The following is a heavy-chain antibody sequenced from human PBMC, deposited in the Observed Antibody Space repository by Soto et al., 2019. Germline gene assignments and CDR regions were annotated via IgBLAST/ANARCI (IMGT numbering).Heavy chain of an antibody. V-gene: IGHV3-48*01. CDR3: ARVRDIVVVPAATYYMDV. CDR2: ISSSSSTI. D-gene: IGHD2-2*01. Sequence: PGGSLRLSCAASGFTFSSYSMNWVRQAPGKGLEWVSYISSSSSTIYYADSVKGRFTISRDNAKNSLYLQMNSLRAEDTAVYYCARVRDIVVVPAATYYMDVWGKGTTVTVSS. CDR1: GFTFSSYS. J-gene: IGHJ6*03.